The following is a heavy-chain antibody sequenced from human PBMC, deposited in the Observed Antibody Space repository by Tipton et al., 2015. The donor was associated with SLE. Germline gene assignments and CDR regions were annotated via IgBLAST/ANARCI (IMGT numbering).Heavy chain of an antibody. CDR3: ASLHHSGSLLHAFDI. CDR1: GGTFSSYA. J-gene: IGHJ3*02. V-gene: IGHV1-69*05. CDR2: IIPIFGTA. Sequence: QSGPEVKKPGSSVKVSCKASGGTFSSYAISWVRQAPGQGLEWMGGIIPIFGTANYAQKFQGRVTITTDESTSTAYMELSSLRSEDTAVYYGASLHHSGSLLHAFDIWGQGTMVTVSS. D-gene: IGHD1-26*01.